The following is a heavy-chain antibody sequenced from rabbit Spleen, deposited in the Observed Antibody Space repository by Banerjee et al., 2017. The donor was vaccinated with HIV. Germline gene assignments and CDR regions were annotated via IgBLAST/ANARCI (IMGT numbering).Heavy chain of an antibody. J-gene: IGHJ4*01. CDR1: GFSFSSSYW. CDR2: IDAGNSGST. CDR3: ARDWDYWTYGYPDSAYLFNL. Sequence: QSLEESGGDLVKPGASLTLTCTASGFSFSSSYWIYWVRQAPGKGLEWIAWIDAGNSGSTYYASWAKGRFTISKTSSTTVTLQMTSLTAADTATYFCARDWDYWTYGYPDSAYLFNLWGPGTLVTVS. D-gene: IGHD6-1*01. V-gene: IGHV1S40*01.